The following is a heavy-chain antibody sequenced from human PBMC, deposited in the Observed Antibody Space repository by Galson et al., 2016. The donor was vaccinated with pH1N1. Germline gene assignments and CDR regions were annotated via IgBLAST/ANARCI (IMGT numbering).Heavy chain of an antibody. V-gene: IGHV3-64*01. CDR1: GFTFRTYA. CDR3: AREDYYDSSGFGY. Sequence: SLRLSCAASGFTFRTYAMHWVRQAPGKGLEYVSGINNLGGSTYYANSVKGRFTISRDNAKNTLYLQMGSLRPDDMAVYYCAREDYYDSSGFGYWGQGTLVTVSS. CDR2: INNLGGST. J-gene: IGHJ4*02. D-gene: IGHD3-22*01.